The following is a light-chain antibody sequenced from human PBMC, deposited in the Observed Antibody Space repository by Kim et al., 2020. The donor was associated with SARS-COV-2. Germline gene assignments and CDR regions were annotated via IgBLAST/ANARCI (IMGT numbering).Light chain of an antibody. V-gene: IGLV3-1*01. CDR1: KLEDKF. J-gene: IGLJ2*01. Sequence: SYELTQPPSVSVSPGQTASITCSGDKLEDKFTYWYQQKPGQSPVLVIYEDNKRPSGIPDRFSASNSGNTATLTISGTQAVDEADYYCQAWGTRTVLFGGGTQLTVL. CDR3: QAWGTRTVL. CDR2: EDN.